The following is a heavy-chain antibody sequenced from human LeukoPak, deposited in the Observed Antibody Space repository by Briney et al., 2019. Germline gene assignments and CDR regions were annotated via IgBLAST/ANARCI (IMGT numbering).Heavy chain of an antibody. CDR1: GYTFTGYY. D-gene: IGHD2-8*01. J-gene: IGHJ3*02. CDR3: ARDGLYCTNGVCSSDI. CDR2: INPNSGGT. Sequence: PSVKVSCKASGYTFTGYYMHWVRQAPGQGLEWMGWINPNSGGTNYAQKFQGRVTMTRDTSTSTVYMELTSLRSEDTAVYYCARDGLYCTNGVCSSDIWGQGTLVTVSS. V-gene: IGHV1-2*02.